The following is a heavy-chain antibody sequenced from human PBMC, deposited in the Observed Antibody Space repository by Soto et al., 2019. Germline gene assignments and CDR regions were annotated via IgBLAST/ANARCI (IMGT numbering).Heavy chain of an antibody. CDR2: IHYVVRT. J-gene: IGHJ6*03. Sequence: QLQLQESGPGLVKPSETLSLTCTVSGGSISSSSYYWGWIRQPPGKVLEWIGSIHYVVRTYYNPPLKSRVTISVDTSKNQFSLKLSSVTAADTAVYYCARSGRNYDFWSGYYYYYYYYMDVWGKGTTVTVSS. D-gene: IGHD3-3*01. V-gene: IGHV4-39*01. CDR1: GGSISSSSYY. CDR3: ARSGRNYDFWSGYYYYYYYYMDV.